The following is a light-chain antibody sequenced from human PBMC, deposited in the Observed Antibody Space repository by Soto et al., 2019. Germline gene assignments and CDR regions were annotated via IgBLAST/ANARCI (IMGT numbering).Light chain of an antibody. V-gene: IGKV1-39*01. J-gene: IGKJ4*01. Sequence: DIQLTQSPSSLSASIGDRVTITCRASQNIATHLNWYLQKPGKSPRLLIHGASTLEGEVASRFSGSGSGTEFTLTIASLQVEDSATYYCQQSHSAPLTFGGGTKLEIK. CDR2: GAS. CDR1: QNIATH. CDR3: QQSHSAPLT.